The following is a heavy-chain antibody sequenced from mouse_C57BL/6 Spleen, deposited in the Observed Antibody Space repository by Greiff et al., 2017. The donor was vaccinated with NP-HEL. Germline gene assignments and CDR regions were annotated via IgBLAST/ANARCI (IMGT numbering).Heavy chain of an antibody. CDR1: GYTFTSYW. D-gene: IGHD1-1*01. V-gene: IGHV1-55*01. CDR3: ARNYYGSSWYFDV. CDR2: IYPGSGST. Sequence: QVQLQQPGAELMKPGASVKMSCKASGYTFTSYWITWVKQRPGQGLEWIGDIYPGSGSTNYNEKFKSKATLTVDTSSSTAYMQLSSLTSEDSAVYYCARNYYGSSWYFDVWGTGTTVTVSS. J-gene: IGHJ1*03.